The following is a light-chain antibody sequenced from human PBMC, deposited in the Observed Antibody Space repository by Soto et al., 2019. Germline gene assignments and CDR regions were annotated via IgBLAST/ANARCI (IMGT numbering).Light chain of an antibody. Sequence: EIVLTQSPGALSFSPGERATPSCRASQSVSNNYLAWYQQKPGQAPRRLIHDVSDRATGIPARFSGSGSGTDFTLTISSLEPEDFAVYYCQQRSSWPLTFGGGTKVDIK. CDR1: QSVSNNY. V-gene: IGKV3D-20*02. CDR3: QQRSSWPLT. J-gene: IGKJ4*01. CDR2: DVS.